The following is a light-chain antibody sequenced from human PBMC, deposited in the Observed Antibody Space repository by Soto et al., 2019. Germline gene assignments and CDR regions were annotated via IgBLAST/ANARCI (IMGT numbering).Light chain of an antibody. CDR1: QSVTTY. V-gene: IGKV1-39*01. J-gene: IGKJ1*01. Sequence: DIQMTQSPSSLSPSVGARVTITCRASQSVTTYLHWYQQKAGEAPKLLIYAISNLQSGVSSRFSGSGSGTDFSLTINTLQPEDFATYYCQQGYSTPWTFGQGTNVDI. CDR2: AIS. CDR3: QQGYSTPWT.